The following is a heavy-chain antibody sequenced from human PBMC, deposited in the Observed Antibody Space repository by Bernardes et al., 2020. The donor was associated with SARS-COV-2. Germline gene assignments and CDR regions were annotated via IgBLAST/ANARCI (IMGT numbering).Heavy chain of an antibody. V-gene: IGHV1-69*13. CDR2: IIPIFGTA. D-gene: IGHD4-17*01. CDR1: GGTFSSYA. Sequence: SAKVSCKASGGTFSSYAISWVRQDPGQGLEWMGRIIPIFGTANYAQKFQGRVTITADESTSTAYMELSSLRSEDTAVYYCAREGEYGDPFYYYYGMDVWGQGTTVTVSS. CDR3: AREGEYGDPFYYYYGMDV. J-gene: IGHJ6*02.